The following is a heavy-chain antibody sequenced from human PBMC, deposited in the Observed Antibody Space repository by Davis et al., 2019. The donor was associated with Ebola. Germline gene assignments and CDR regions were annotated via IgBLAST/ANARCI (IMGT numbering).Heavy chain of an antibody. J-gene: IGHJ6*04. Sequence: MPSETLSLTCIVSGGSISSYYWSWIRQPPGKGLDWIGYIYYSGSINYNPSLKSRVTISVDTSKNQFSLKLSSVTAADTAVYYCARGDDYPFYMDVWGKGTTVTVSS. V-gene: IGHV4-59*01. CDR3: ARGDDYPFYMDV. CDR1: GGSISSYY. CDR2: IYYSGSI. D-gene: IGHD3-16*01.